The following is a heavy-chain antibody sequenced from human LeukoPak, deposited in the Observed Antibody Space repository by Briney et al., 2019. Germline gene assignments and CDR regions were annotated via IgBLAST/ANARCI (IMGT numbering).Heavy chain of an antibody. J-gene: IGHJ5*02. V-gene: IGHV4-39*02. CDR1: GGSTSGGNYY. D-gene: IGHD3-9*01. CDR3: ARGFVPDWSFGRGNWFDP. Sequence: PSETLSLTCIVSGGSTSGGNYYWGWIRRPPGKGLEWIGGISSSGNTYYNPSLKSRITISVDTSKNHFSLKLSSVTAADTAVYYCARGFVPDWSFGRGNWFDPWGQGTLVTVSS. CDR2: ISSSGNT.